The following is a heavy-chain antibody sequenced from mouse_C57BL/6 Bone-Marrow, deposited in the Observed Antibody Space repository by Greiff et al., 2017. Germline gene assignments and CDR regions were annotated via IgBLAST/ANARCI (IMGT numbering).Heavy chain of an antibody. CDR1: GFTFTDYG. CDR3: ARGAFYYYGSRDAMDY. D-gene: IGHD1-1*01. J-gene: IGHJ4*01. Sequence: EVHLVESGRGLVKPGGSLTLSCAASGFTFTDYGMHWVRQAPEKGLEWVAYISSGSSTIYYADTVTGRITISRDNDTNTLFLLITHLRSEDTAMYYCARGAFYYYGSRDAMDYWGQGTSVTVSS. V-gene: IGHV5-17*01. CDR2: ISSGSSTI.